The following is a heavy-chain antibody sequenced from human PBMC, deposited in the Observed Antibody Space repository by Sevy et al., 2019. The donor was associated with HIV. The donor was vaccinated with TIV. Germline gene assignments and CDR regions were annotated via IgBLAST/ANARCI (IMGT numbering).Heavy chain of an antibody. J-gene: IGHJ6*03. CDR3: TRVYYDFWSGYSGLGPRGYYYMDV. V-gene: IGHV3-49*04. CDR2: IRSKAYGGTT. D-gene: IGHD3-3*01. CDR1: GFTFGDYA. Sequence: GGSLRLSCTASGFTFGDYAMSWVRQAPGKGLEWVGFIRSKAYGGTTEYAASVKGRFTISRDDSKSIAYLQMNSLKTEDTAVYYCTRVYYDFWSGYSGLGPRGYYYMDVWGKGTTVTVSS.